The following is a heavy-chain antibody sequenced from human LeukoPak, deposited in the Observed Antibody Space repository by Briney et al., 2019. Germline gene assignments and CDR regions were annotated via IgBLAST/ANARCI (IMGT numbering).Heavy chain of an antibody. D-gene: IGHD2-15*01. J-gene: IGHJ5*02. CDR2: ISAYNGNT. Sequence: ASVKVSCKASGYTFTSYGISWVRQAPGQGLEWMGWISAYNGNTNYAQKLQGRVTMTTDTSTSTAYMELRSLRSDDTAVYYCARCAAGSCSNWFDPWGQGTLVTVSS. CDR1: GYTFTSYG. CDR3: ARCAAGSCSNWFDP. V-gene: IGHV1-18*01.